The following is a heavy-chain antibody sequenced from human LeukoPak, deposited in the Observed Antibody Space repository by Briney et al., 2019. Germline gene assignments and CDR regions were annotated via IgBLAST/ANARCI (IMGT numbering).Heavy chain of an antibody. CDR3: ATTNIWDIVVVNYFDY. CDR1: GYTFTTYD. V-gene: IGHV1-8*01. D-gene: IGHD2-2*01. J-gene: IGHJ4*02. Sequence: ASVKVSCKASGYTFTTYDISWVRQATGQGLEWVGWMNPNSGNTGFAQKFQGRVTMTRDTSISTAYMELSSLRSEDTAVYYCATTNIWDIVVVNYFDYWGQGTLVTVSS. CDR2: MNPNSGNT.